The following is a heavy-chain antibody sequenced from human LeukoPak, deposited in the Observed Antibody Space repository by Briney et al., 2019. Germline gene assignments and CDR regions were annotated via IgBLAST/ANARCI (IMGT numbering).Heavy chain of an antibody. CDR2: VSTSSSHT. Sequence: GGSLRLSCAASGFTFSNYYMSWIRQAPGKGREWMSYVSTSSSHTNYADSVKGRFTISRDDAKNSLYLQMNGLRAEDTAVYYCAREFYGRGDSWGQGTLVIVSS. CDR3: AREFYGRGDS. J-gene: IGHJ4*02. D-gene: IGHD3-10*01. V-gene: IGHV3-11*06. CDR1: GFTFSNYY.